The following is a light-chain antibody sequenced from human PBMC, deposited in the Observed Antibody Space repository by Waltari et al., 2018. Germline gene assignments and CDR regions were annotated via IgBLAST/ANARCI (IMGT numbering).Light chain of an antibody. Sequence: ALTQPASLPGPPGQSIPISFPGTCRAVGSFNLFPWYQQPQGRAPKLIIYEDNKRPSGVSSRFSGSKSGNTASLTISGLQTEDEAEYYCFSYAGSNIYVFASGTKVTVL. V-gene: IGLV2-23*01. CDR2: EDN. CDR1: CRAVGSFNL. J-gene: IGLJ1*01. CDR3: FSYAGSNIYV.